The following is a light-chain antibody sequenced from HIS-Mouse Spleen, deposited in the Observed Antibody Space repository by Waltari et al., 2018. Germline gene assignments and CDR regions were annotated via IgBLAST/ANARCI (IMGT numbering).Light chain of an antibody. Sequence: QSALTQPASVSGSPGQSITISCPGTSSDVGGYNYFSWYQQHPDKAPKLMLYDVSNRPSGVSNRFSGSKSGNTASLTISGLQAEDEADYYCSSYTSSSTLVFGGGTKLTVL. CDR2: DVS. CDR1: SSDVGGYNY. J-gene: IGLJ3*02. V-gene: IGLV2-14*03. CDR3: SSYTSSSTLV.